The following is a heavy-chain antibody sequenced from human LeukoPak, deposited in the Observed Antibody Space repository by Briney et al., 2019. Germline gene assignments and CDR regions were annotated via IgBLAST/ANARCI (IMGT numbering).Heavy chain of an antibody. J-gene: IGHJ5*02. D-gene: IGHD2-2*01. CDR3: ARDNRSTGSWFDP. Sequence: SEALSLTCNVSGCSISSGGYYWSWVRQPPGKGLEWIGEIYHSGSTNYNPSLKSRVTISVDKSKNQFSLKLSSVTAADTAVYYCARDNRSTGSWFDPWGQGTLVTVSS. V-gene: IGHV4-39*07. CDR2: IYHSGST. CDR1: GCSISSGGYY.